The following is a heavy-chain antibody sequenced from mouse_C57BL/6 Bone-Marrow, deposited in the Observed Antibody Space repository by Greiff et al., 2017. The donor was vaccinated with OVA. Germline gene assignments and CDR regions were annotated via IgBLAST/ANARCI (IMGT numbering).Heavy chain of an antibody. V-gene: IGHV6-3*01. CDR3: TGRWWYFDV. J-gene: IGHJ1*03. Sequence: EVKLEESGGGLVQPGGSMILSCVVSGFTLSNYWLNWVRQSPEKGLEWVAQIRLKSDNYATHYAESVKGRFTISRDDSKSSVYLQMNSLRAEDTGIYYCTGRWWYFDVWGTGTTVTVSS. CDR2: IRLKSDNYAT. CDR1: GFTLSNYW. D-gene: IGHD1-1*01.